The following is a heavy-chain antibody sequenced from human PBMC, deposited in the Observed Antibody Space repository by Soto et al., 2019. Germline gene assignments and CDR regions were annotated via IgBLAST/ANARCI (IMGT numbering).Heavy chain of an antibody. Sequence: GGSLRLSCAASGFTFSSYEMNWVRQAPGKGLEWVSYISSSGSTIYYADSVKGRFTISRDNAKNSLYLQMNSLRAEDTAVYYCARDPHYDILTSPGGYWGQGTLVTVSS. D-gene: IGHD3-9*01. CDR1: GFTFSSYE. CDR3: ARDPHYDILTSPGGY. CDR2: ISSSGSTI. J-gene: IGHJ4*02. V-gene: IGHV3-48*03.